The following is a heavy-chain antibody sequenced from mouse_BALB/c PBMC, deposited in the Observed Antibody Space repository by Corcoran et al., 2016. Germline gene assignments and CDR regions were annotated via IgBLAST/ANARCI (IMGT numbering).Heavy chain of an antibody. CDR1: GYTFTSYW. CDR3: TRGMYYYGSIYFDY. CDR2: IYPGSGST. D-gene: IGHD1-1*01. J-gene: IGHJ2*01. Sequence: LQQPGSELVRPGASVKLSCKASGYTFTSYWMHWVKQRPGQGLEWIGNIYPGSGSTNYDEKFKSKATLTVDTSSSTAYMQLSSLTSEDSAVYYCTRGMYYYGSIYFDYWGQGTTLTVSS. V-gene: IGHV1S22*01.